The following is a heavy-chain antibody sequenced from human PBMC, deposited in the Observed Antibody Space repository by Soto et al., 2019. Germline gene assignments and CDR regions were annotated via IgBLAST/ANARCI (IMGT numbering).Heavy chain of an antibody. D-gene: IGHD3-10*01. V-gene: IGHV5-51*01. J-gene: IGHJ6*03. CDR1: GYSFTSYW. CDR3: ARQVVRGGLTPDYYYYYYMDV. CDR2: IYPGDSDT. Sequence: GESLKISCKGSGYSFTSYWIGWVRQMPGKGLEWMGIIYPGDSDTRYSPSFQGQVTISADKSISTAYLQWSSLKASDTAMYYCARQVVRGGLTPDYYYYYYMDVWGKGTTVTVSS.